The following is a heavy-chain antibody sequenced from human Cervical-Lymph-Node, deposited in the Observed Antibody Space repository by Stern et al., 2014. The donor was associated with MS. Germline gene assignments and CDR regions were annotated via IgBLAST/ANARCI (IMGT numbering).Heavy chain of an antibody. D-gene: IGHD3-9*01. CDR2: IYWYGGE. J-gene: IGHJ4*02. V-gene: IGHV2-5*01. Sequence: QVTLKESGPTLVKPTQTLTLTCNFSEFSLSTSGVGVGWIRQPPGKALEWLALIYWYGGERYTPSLKNRLTITKDTSKNQVVLTMTNMDPADTGTYYCARSGYDVMTGYFTYFDWWGQGALVSVSS. CDR1: EFSLSTSGVG. CDR3: ARSGYDVMTGYFTYFDW.